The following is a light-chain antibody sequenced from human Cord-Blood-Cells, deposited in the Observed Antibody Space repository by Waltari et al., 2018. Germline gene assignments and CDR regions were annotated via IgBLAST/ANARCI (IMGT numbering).Light chain of an antibody. CDR2: GAS. CDR1: QSVSSSY. Sequence: EIVLTQSPGTLSLSPGERATLSCRASQSVSSSYLAWYQQKPGQAPRLLIYGASSRATGIPDRFSGSGSGKDFTLNISRLEAEDFAVYYCQQYGSSPPYTFGQGTKLEIK. CDR3: QQYGSSPPYT. V-gene: IGKV3-20*01. J-gene: IGKJ2*01.